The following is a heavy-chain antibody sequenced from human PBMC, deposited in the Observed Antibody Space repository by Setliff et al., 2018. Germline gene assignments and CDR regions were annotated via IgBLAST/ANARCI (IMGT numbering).Heavy chain of an antibody. CDR1: GYTFTNYA. V-gene: IGHV7-4-1*02. CDR2: INTNTGNP. J-gene: IGHJ6*03. Sequence: GASVKVSCKASGYTFTNYAMTWMRQAPGQGLEYMGWINTNTGNPSYAQGFTGRFVFSLDTSVSTAYLQISSLKPEDTAVYYCARASRFGTVKWRGDYYMDVWGKGTTVTVSS. D-gene: IGHD3-10*01. CDR3: ARASRFGTVKWRGDYYMDV.